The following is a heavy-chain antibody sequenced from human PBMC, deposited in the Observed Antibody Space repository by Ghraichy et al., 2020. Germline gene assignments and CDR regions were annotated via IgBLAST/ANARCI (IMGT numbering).Heavy chain of an antibody. V-gene: IGHV1-2*06. D-gene: IGHD5-12*01. CDR2: INPNSGGT. CDR1: GYTFTGYY. CDR3: ARLYSGYDTSDY. J-gene: IGHJ4*02. Sequence: ASVKVSCKASGYTFTGYYMHWVRQAPGQGLEWMGRINPNSGGTNYAQKFQGRVTMTRDTSISTAYMELSRLRSDDTAVYYCARLYSGYDTSDYWGQGILVTVSS.